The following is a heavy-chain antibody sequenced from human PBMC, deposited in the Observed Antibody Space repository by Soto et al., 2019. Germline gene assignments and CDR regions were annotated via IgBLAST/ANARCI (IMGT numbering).Heavy chain of an antibody. Sequence: SETLSLTCTVSGGSISSSSYYWGWIRQPPGKGLEWIGSIYYSGSTYYNPSFKSRVTISVDTSKNQFSLKLSSVTAADTAVYYCARHRVLWFGELLNYFDYWGQGTLVTVSS. CDR1: GGSISSSSYY. CDR2: IYYSGST. J-gene: IGHJ4*02. CDR3: ARHRVLWFGELLNYFDY. V-gene: IGHV4-39*01. D-gene: IGHD3-10*01.